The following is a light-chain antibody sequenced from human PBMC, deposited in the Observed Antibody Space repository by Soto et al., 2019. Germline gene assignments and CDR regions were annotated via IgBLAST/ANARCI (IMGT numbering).Light chain of an antibody. V-gene: IGKV3-20*01. Sequence: EIVLTQSPGTLSLSPGERATLSCRASQSVSSNYLAWYQQKPGQAPRLLIYATSFRATGIPDRFGCSGSGTDFTLTISRLEPEDFAVYYCQQYGSSPGSTFGGGTNVAIK. J-gene: IGKJ4*01. CDR3: QQYGSSPGST. CDR1: QSVSSNY. CDR2: ATS.